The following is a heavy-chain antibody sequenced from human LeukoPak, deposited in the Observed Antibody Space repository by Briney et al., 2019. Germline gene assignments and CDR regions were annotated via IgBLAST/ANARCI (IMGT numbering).Heavy chain of an antibody. J-gene: IGHJ3*02. Sequence: GGSLRLSCAAPGFTFSSYGMHWVRQAPGKGLEWVAVIWYDGSNKYYADSVKGRFTISRDNSKNTLYLQMNSLRAEDTAVYYCARGGLGIGDFDIWGKGTMVTVSS. D-gene: IGHD7-27*01. CDR3: ARGGLGIGDFDI. CDR2: IWYDGSNK. CDR1: GFTFSSYG. V-gene: IGHV3-33*01.